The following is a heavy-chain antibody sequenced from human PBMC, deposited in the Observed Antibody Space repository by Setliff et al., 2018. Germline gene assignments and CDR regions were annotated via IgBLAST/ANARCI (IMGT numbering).Heavy chain of an antibody. CDR2: IKSDGSST. CDR3: ARDNWDPEY. CDR1: GFTFSSFW. J-gene: IGHJ4*02. V-gene: IGHV3-74*01. Sequence: GGSLRLSCAASGFTFSSFWMHWVRQAPGKGLVWVSRIKSDGSSTTYADSVKGRFTISRDNAKNTLYLQMNGLRAEDTAVYYCARDNWDPEYWGQGTLVTVSS. D-gene: IGHD1-1*01.